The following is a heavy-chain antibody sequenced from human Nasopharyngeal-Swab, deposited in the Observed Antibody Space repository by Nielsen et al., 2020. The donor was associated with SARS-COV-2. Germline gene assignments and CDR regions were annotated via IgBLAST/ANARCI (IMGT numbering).Heavy chain of an antibody. V-gene: IGHV3-13*05. Sequence: GESLKISCAASGFTFSTYDMHWVRQVTGKDLEWVSAIGIAGDPYYAGSVKGRFTISRENAKNSLYLQMNSLRAGDTAVYYCARGGRGSQYYMDVWGKGTTVTVSS. J-gene: IGHJ6*03. CDR2: IGIAGDP. CDR3: ARGGRGSQYYMDV. CDR1: GFTFSTYD. D-gene: IGHD1-26*01.